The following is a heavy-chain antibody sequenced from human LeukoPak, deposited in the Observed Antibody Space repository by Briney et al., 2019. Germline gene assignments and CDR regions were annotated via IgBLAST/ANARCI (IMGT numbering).Heavy chain of an antibody. J-gene: IGHJ4*02. CDR2: IIPIFGTA. Sequence: SVTVSCKASGGTFSSYAISWVRQPPGQGLEWMGRIIPIFGTANYAQKFQGRVTITTDESTSTAYMELSSLRSEGTAVYYCARCSHYYDSSGDIKYYFDYWGQGTLVTVSS. V-gene: IGHV1-69*05. CDR1: GGTFSSYA. D-gene: IGHD3-22*01. CDR3: ARCSHYYDSSGDIKYYFDY.